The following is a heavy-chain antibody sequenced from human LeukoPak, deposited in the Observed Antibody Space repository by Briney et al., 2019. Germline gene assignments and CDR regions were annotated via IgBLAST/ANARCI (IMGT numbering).Heavy chain of an antibody. V-gene: IGHV3-21*04. CDR1: GFTFSSYS. CDR3: ARDIDWGAFDA. Sequence: GGSLRLSCAASGFTFSSYSMNWVRQAPGKGLEWVSSISSSSSYIYYADSVKGRFTISRDNSKNTVSLQMNSLRAEDTALYYCARDIDWGAFDAWGQGTLVTVSS. CDR2: ISSSSSYI. D-gene: IGHD3-9*01. J-gene: IGHJ5*02.